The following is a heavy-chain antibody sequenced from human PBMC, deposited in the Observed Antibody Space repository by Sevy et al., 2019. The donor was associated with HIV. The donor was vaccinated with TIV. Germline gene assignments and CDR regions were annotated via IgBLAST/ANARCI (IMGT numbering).Heavy chain of an antibody. Sequence: KQRESLKISCKGSGYSFTSYWISWVRQMPGKGLEWMGRIDPSDSYTNYSPSFQGHVTISADKSISTAYLQWSSLKASDTAMYYCARPSGYSSSWYTTHGMDVWGQGTTVTVSS. J-gene: IGHJ6*02. CDR3: ARPSGYSSSWYTTHGMDV. D-gene: IGHD6-13*01. CDR2: IDPSDSYT. V-gene: IGHV5-10-1*01. CDR1: GYSFTSYW.